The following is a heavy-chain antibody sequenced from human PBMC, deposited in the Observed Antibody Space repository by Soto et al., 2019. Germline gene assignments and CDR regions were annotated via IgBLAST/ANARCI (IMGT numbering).Heavy chain of an antibody. CDR1: GFTFSDYY. CDR3: ARGLSCISTSCHVGPVDV. J-gene: IGHJ6*02. D-gene: IGHD2-2*01. V-gene: IGHV3-11*01. Sequence: QVQLVESGGGLVKPGGSLRLSCAASGFTFSDYYMSWIRQAPGKGLEWVSYISSSGSTIYYADSVKGRCTISRDNAKNSLYLQMNSLRAEDTAVYYCARGLSCISTSCHVGPVDVWGQGTTVTVSS. CDR2: ISSSGSTI.